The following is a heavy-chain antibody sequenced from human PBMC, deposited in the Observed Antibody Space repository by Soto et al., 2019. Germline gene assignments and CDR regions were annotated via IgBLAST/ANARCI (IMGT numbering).Heavy chain of an antibody. CDR1: GFTFSSYW. CDR3: ARIASSGRGWDV. CDR2: IKQDGSEE. D-gene: IGHD3-10*01. Sequence: EVQLVESGGGLVQPGGSLRLSCVDSGFTFSSYWMSWVRQAPVKGLEWVGNIKQDGSEENYVASVKGRCTISRDNAKNSMYLQMNSRRAEDTAVYYCARIASSGRGWDVWGQGTTVVVSS. V-gene: IGHV3-7*01. J-gene: IGHJ6*02.